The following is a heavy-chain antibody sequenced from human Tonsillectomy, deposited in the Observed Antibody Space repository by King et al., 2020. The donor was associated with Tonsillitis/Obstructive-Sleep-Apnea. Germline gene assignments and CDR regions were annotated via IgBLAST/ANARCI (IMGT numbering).Heavy chain of an antibody. D-gene: IGHD6-19*01. CDR3: ARSRLAVTHTGVSFRY. V-gene: IGHV3-7*04. CDR1: GFTFSNYW. J-gene: IGHJ4*02. CDR2: IKQDGSEK. Sequence: QLVESGGGLVQRGGSLRLSCAASGFTFSNYWMSWVRQAPGKGLEWVANIKQDGSEKYFVDSVKGRFTISRDNAKNSLYLQMNSLIAEDTAVYYCARSRLAVTHTGVSFRYWGQGTLVTVSS.